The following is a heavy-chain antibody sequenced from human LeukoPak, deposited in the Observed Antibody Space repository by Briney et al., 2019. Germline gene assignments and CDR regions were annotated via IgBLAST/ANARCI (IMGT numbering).Heavy chain of an antibody. CDR1: GFTCSTYV. CDR2: ILHNGDST. J-gene: IGHJ6*02. V-gene: IGHV3-23*01. Sequence: GGSLRLSCAASGFTCSTYVMSWVRQAPGKGLEWLSLILHNGDSTYYADSVKGRFTISRDNSKNTLYLQMNSLRAEDTAVYYCARAGFYCSSTSCYAYYYYYGMDVWGQGTTVTVSS. D-gene: IGHD2-2*01. CDR3: ARAGFYCSSTSCYAYYYYYGMDV.